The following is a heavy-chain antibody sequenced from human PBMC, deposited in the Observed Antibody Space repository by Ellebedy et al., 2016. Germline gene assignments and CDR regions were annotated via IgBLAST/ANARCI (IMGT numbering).Heavy chain of an antibody. CDR2: IYYSGST. V-gene: IGHV4-59*01. Sequence: SETLSLTXTVSGGSISSYYWSWIRQPPGKGLEWIGYIYYSGSTNYNPSLKSRVTISVDTSKNQFSLKLSSVTAADTAVYYCARRNPSTFVFPWGQGTLVTVSS. CDR1: GGSISSYY. D-gene: IGHD2/OR15-2a*01. J-gene: IGHJ5*02. CDR3: ARRNPSTFVFP.